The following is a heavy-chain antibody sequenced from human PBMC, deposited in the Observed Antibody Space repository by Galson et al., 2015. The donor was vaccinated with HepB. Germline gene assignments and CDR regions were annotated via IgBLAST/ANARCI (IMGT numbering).Heavy chain of an antibody. Sequence: SVTVSCKASGSTFTSYAMNWVRQAPGQGLEWMGWINTNTGNPTYAQGFTGRFVFSLDTSVSTAYLQISSLKAEDTAVYYCARDSRVYFYAFDTGGQGTMVPASS. V-gene: IGHV7-4-1*02. J-gene: IGHJ3*02. CDR1: GSTFTSYA. CDR2: INTNTGNP. D-gene: IGHD2/OR15-2a*01. CDR3: ARDSRVYFYAFDT.